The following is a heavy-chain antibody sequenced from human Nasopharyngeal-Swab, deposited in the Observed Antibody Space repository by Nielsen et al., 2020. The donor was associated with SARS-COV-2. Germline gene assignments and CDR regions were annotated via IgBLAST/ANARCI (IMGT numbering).Heavy chain of an antibody. CDR2: LYYSGST. Sequence: SETLSLTCTVSGVSISSSSYYWGWIRQPPGKGLEWIGSLYYSGSTYYNPSLQSRVTISVDTSKHQFFLTLSSVTAADAAVYYCARDTWGSDLWGRGTLVTVSS. CDR1: GVSISSSSYY. D-gene: IGHD3-16*01. V-gene: IGHV4-39*01. J-gene: IGHJ2*01. CDR3: ARDTWGSDL.